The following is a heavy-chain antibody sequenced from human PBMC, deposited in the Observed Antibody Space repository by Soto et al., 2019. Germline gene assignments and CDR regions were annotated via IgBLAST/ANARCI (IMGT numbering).Heavy chain of an antibody. V-gene: IGHV3-23*01. CDR1: GFTFSSYA. J-gene: IGHJ4*02. Sequence: QPGGSLRLSCAASGFTFSSYAMSWVRQAPGKGLEWVSAISGSGGSTYYADSVKGRFTISRDNSKNTLYLQMNSLRAEDTAVYYCAKDYYGSGSPPFEFDYWGQGTLVTVSS. CDR2: ISGSGGST. D-gene: IGHD3-10*01. CDR3: AKDYYGSGSPPFEFDY.